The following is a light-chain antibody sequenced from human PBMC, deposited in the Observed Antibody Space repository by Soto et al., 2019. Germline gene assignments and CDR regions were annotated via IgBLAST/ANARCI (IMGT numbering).Light chain of an antibody. Sequence: DIQMTQSPSILSASVGDRVTITCRASQSISSWLAWFQQKPGKASKLLIYKASSLENGVPLRFSGSGSGTEFTLTISSLQPDDFATYYCQQYTSFFSWTFGQGTKVEIK. V-gene: IGKV1-5*03. CDR2: KAS. CDR3: QQYTSFFSWT. J-gene: IGKJ1*01. CDR1: QSISSW.